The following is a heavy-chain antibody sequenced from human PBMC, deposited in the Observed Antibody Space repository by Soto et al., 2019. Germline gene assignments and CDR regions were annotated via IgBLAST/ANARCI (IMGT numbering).Heavy chain of an antibody. Sequence: QVQLVQSGAEVKKPGSSVKVSCTASGGTFSSYAIIWVRQAPGQGLEWMGGIIPIFGTANYAQEFQGRVTITADEDTSTAYMELSSLSPEETAVYYCASVPHGYHSGYFDYWGQGTLVTVSS. CDR3: ASVPHGYHSGYFDY. CDR2: IIPIFGTA. J-gene: IGHJ4*02. D-gene: IGHD5-12*01. V-gene: IGHV1-69*01. CDR1: GGTFSSYA.